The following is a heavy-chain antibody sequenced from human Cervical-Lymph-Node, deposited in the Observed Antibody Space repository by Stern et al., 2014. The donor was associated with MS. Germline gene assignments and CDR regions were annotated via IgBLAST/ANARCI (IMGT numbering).Heavy chain of an antibody. V-gene: IGHV3-30*18. CDR3: AKDQTWNDADYYYGMDV. J-gene: IGHJ6*02. CDR2: ISYAESNK. Sequence: VQLVESGGGVVQPGRSLRLSCTASRFTFSSYGMHWVRQAPGKGLEWVALISYAESNKYYAASVKGRFTISRDNSKNTVYLQMNSLRAEDTAVYYCAKDQTWNDADYYYGMDVWGQGTTVTVSS. D-gene: IGHD1-1*01. CDR1: RFTFSSYG.